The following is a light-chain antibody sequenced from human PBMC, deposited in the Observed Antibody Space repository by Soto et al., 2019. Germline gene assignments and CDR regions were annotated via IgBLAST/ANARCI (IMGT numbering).Light chain of an antibody. CDR3: HQFGSSPLT. CDR1: QSVSSSS. J-gene: IGKJ4*01. CDR2: DAS. V-gene: IGKV3D-20*01. Sequence: EIVLTQSPATLSLSPGERATLSCGASQSVSSSSLAWYQQKPGLAPRLLIYDASSRATGVPDRFSGSGSGTDFTLTISSLEPEDFAVYYCHQFGSSPLTFGGGTKVEIK.